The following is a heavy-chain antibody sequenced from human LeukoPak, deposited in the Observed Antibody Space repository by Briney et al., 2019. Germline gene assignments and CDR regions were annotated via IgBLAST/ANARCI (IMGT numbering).Heavy chain of an antibody. Sequence: GGSLRLSCAASGFTFSSYRMNWVRQAPGKGLEWVASISSSSSYIYYEDSVKGRFTISRDKAKKSLYLQMERLRGEDTAVYYFASHSSSFYEGCYWGQGTLVTVSS. CDR1: GFTFSSYR. J-gene: IGHJ4*02. V-gene: IGHV3-21*01. CDR2: ISSSSSYI. D-gene: IGHD6-13*01. CDR3: ASHSSSFYEGCY.